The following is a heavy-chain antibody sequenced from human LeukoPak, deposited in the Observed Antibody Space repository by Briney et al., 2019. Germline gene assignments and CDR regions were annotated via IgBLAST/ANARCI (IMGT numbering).Heavy chain of an antibody. V-gene: IGHV4-4*09. CDR1: GGSISSYY. Sequence: PSETLSLTCTVSGGSISSYYWSWIRLPPGKGLECIGYIYTSGSTNYNPSLKSRVTISVDTSKNQFSLKLSSVTAADTAVYYCARGDIVGTNFDYWGQGTLVTVSS. J-gene: IGHJ4*02. CDR3: ARGDIVGTNFDY. CDR2: IYTSGST. D-gene: IGHD5-12*01.